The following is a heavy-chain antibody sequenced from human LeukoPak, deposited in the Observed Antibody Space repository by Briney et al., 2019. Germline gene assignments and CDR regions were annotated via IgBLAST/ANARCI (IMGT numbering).Heavy chain of an antibody. CDR2: ISYDGSNK. CDR1: GFTFSSYG. D-gene: IGHD4-23*01. V-gene: IGHV3-30*18. CDR3: AKDQGYGGSDAFDI. Sequence: GGSLGLSCAASGFTFSSYGMHWVRQAPGKGLEWVAVISYDGSNKYYADSVKGRFTISRDNSKNTLYLQMNSLRAEDTAVYYCAKDQGYGGSDAFDIWGQGTMVTVSS. J-gene: IGHJ3*02.